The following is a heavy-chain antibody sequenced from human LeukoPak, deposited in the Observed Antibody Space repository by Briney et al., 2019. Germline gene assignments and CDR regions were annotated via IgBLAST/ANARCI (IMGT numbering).Heavy chain of an antibody. D-gene: IGHD3-10*01. CDR2: VYTSGTT. J-gene: IGHJ5*02. V-gene: IGHV4-4*07. CDR3: ARGFGHP. CDR1: GDSISTYY. Sequence: SETLSLTCTVSGDSISTYYWSWIRQPAGKGLEWIGRVYTSGTTNYNPSLKSRVTMSIDTSKNQFSLKLTSVTAADTAVYYCARGFGHPWGQGTLVTVSS.